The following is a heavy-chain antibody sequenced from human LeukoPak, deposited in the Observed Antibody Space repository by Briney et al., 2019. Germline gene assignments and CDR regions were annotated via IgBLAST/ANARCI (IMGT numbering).Heavy chain of an antibody. Sequence: PSETLSLTCTVSGGSISSYYWSWIRQPPGKGLEWIGYIYYSGSTNYNPSLKSRVTISVDTSKNQFSLKLSSVTAADTALYYCARSWDIVLLGAFDNWGQGTMVTVSS. CDR1: GGSISSYY. D-gene: IGHD2-8*01. V-gene: IGHV4-59*01. CDR2: IYYSGST. CDR3: ARSWDIVLLGAFDN. J-gene: IGHJ3*02.